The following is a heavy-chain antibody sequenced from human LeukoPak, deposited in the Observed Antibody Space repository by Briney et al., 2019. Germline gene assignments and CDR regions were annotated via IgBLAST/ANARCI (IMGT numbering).Heavy chain of an antibody. V-gene: IGHV4-59*01. J-gene: IGHJ4*02. CDR1: GGSISSDY. CDR2: IYKSGST. D-gene: IGHD3-22*01. CDR3: ARPSSAYYYTFDY. Sequence: SETLSLTCTVSGGSISSDYWSWIRQPPGKGLERIGYIYKSGSTNYNPSLKSRVIISIDTSKNQFSLKLSSVTAADTAVYYCARPSSAYYYTFDYWGQGTLVTVSS.